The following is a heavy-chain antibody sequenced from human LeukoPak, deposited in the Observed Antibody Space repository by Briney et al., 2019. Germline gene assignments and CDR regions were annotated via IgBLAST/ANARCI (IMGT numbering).Heavy chain of an antibody. D-gene: IGHD5-12*01. CDR1: GYTFTSYA. CDR3: ARSGSPLWLRPFDY. J-gene: IGHJ4*02. CDR2: INTNTGNP. V-gene: IGHV7-4-1*02. Sequence: ASVKVSCKASGYTFTSYAMNWVRQAPGQGLEWMGWINTNTGNPTYAQGFTGRFVFSLDTSVSTAYLQISSLKAEDTAVYYCARSGSPLWLRPFDYWGQGTLVTVSS.